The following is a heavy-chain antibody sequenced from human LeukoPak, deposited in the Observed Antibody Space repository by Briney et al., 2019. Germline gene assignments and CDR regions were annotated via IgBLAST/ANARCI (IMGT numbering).Heavy chain of an antibody. Sequence: PGRSLRLSCAASGFTFSSHEMNWVRQAPGKGLEWVSYISSSGSTIYYADSVKGRFTISRDNAKHSLYLQMNSLRAEDTAVYYCARAQAEGQWLVPDYWGQGTLVTVSS. CDR2: ISSSGSTI. J-gene: IGHJ4*02. V-gene: IGHV3-48*03. CDR3: ARAQAEGQWLVPDY. D-gene: IGHD6-19*01. CDR1: GFTFSSHE.